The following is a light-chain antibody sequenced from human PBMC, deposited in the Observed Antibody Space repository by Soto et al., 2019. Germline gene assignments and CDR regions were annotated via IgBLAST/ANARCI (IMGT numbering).Light chain of an antibody. V-gene: IGKV3-20*01. Sequence: EIVLTQSPGTLSLSPGERATLSCRASQSVSSSYLAWYQQKPGQAPRLLIYGASSRATGIPGRFSGSGSGTDFTLTISRLETEDFEVYYCQEYGRSKFTLGHGTKVD. J-gene: IGKJ3*01. CDR1: QSVSSSY. CDR3: QEYGRSKFT. CDR2: GAS.